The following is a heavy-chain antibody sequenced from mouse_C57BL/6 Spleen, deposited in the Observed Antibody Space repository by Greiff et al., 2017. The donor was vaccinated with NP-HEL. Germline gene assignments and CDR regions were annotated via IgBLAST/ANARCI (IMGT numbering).Heavy chain of an antibody. D-gene: IGHD3-1*01. CDR3: ARGANPFAY. CDR1: GFTFSSYA. V-gene: IGHV5-4*03. J-gene: IGHJ3*01. Sequence: EVKVVESGGGLVKPGGSLKLSCAASGFTFSSYAMSWVRQTPEKRLEWVATISDGGSYTYYPDNVKGRFTISRDNAKNNLYLQMSHLKSEDTAMYYCARGANPFAYWGQGTLVTVSA. CDR2: ISDGGSYT.